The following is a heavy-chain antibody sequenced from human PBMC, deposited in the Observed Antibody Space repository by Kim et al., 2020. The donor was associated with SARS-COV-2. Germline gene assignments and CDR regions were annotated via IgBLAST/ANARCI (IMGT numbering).Heavy chain of an antibody. V-gene: IGHV4-59*08. J-gene: IGHJ6*04. CDR2: IYYSGST. CDR1: GGSISSYY. Sequence: SETLSLTCTVSGGSISSYYWSWIRQPPGKGLEWIGYIYYSGSTNYNPSLKSRFTISVDTSKNQFSPKLSSVTAADTAVYYCVRHGETTIFVVVTIPGGMDVWGKGTTVPVSS. D-gene: IGHD3-3*01. CDR3: VRHGETTIFVVVTIPGGMDV.